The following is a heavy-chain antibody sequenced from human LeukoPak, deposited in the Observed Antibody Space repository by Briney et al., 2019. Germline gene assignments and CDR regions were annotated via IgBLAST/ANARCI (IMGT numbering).Heavy chain of an antibody. CDR3: ARLNPMQWLDDY. V-gene: IGHV5-10-1*01. CDR2: IDPSGSYT. J-gene: IGHJ4*02. CDR1: GYSFTSYW. D-gene: IGHD6-19*01. Sequence: GESLKISCKGSGYSFTSYWISWVRQMPGKGLAWMGRIDPSGSYTNYSPSFQGHVTISADKSISTAYLQWSSLKASDTAMYYCARLNPMQWLDDYWGQGTLVTVSS.